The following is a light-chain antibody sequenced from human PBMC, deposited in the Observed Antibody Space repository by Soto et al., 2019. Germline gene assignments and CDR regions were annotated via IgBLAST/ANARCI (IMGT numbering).Light chain of an antibody. CDR1: QTVSNTY. CDR2: GAS. Sequence: EIVLTQFPGALSLSPEERVTLSCRASQTVSNTYLAWYQQKSGQAPKFLIYGASNRATGIPDRFSGSGSGTDFTLTISRREREDFAVYYCQQYDALPPTFGGGTKAEIK. J-gene: IGKJ4*01. CDR3: QQYDALPPT. V-gene: IGKV3-20*01.